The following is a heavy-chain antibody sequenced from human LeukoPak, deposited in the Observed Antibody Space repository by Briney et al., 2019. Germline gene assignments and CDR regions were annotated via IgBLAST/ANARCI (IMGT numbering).Heavy chain of an antibody. Sequence: ASVKVSCKASGYTFTSYGISWVRQAPGQGLEWMGWISAYNGNTNYAQKLQGRVTMTTDTSTSTAYMELSSLRSEDTAVYYCASSLYSMTTPGGDAFDIWGQGTMVTVSS. D-gene: IGHD4-17*01. CDR1: GYTFTSYG. J-gene: IGHJ3*02. CDR3: ASSLYSMTTPGGDAFDI. CDR2: ISAYNGNT. V-gene: IGHV1-18*01.